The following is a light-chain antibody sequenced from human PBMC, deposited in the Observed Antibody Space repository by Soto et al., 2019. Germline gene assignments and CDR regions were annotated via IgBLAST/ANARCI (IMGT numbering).Light chain of an antibody. CDR2: GAS. CDR1: QTISSSY. J-gene: IGKJ1*01. CDR3: QQYGSSPWT. Sequence: NVFTQSPGTLSLSPGERATLSCRASQTISSSYLAWYQQKSGQAPRLLIYGASSRATAIPDRFIGGGSGTDFTLTISRXEPEDFAVYYCQQYGSSPWTFGLGTKVDIK. V-gene: IGKV3-20*01.